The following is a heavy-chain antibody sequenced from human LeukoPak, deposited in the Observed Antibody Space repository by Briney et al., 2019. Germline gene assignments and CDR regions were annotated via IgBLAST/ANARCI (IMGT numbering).Heavy chain of an antibody. D-gene: IGHD2-15*01. CDR3: ARDWQYCSVGSCSYYFDS. CDR1: GGSISSYY. Sequence: SETLSLTCSVSGGSISSYYWSWIRQPAGKGLEWIGRIYTSGSTNYNPSLNSRVTISVDKSKNYFSLKLSSVTAADTALYYCARDWQYCSVGSCSYYFDSWGRGALVTVSS. CDR2: IYTSGST. V-gene: IGHV4-4*07. J-gene: IGHJ4*02.